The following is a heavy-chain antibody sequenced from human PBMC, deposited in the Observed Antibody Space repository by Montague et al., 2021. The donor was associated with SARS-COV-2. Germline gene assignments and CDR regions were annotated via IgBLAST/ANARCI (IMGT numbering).Heavy chain of an antibody. CDR3: ARAPPISAVSSPRRNQFFFDS. V-gene: IGHV3-23*01. CDR1: GFTFSSSA. Sequence: SLRLSCAASGFTFSSSAMSWVRQAPGKGLEWVSTISGGGVSTYYADSVKGRFAISRDNSKNTLYLQMNSLRAEDTAVYYCARAPPISAVSSPRRNQFFFDSWGRGTLVTVSS. D-gene: IGHD2-2*01. J-gene: IGHJ4*02. CDR2: ISGGGVST.